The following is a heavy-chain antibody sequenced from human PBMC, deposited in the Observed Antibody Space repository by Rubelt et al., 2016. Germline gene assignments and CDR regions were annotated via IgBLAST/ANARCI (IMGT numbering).Heavy chain of an antibody. CDR2: ISYDGSNK. CDR3: ARRRYSSSWGFDY. D-gene: IGHD6-13*01. Sequence: VQPGGSLRLPCAASGFTFSSYAMHWVRQAPGKGLEWVAVISYDGSNKYYADSVKGRFTISRDNSKNTLYLQMNSLRAEDTAVYYCARRRYSSSWGFDYWGQGTLVTVSS. V-gene: IGHV3-30*04. CDR1: GFTFSSYA. J-gene: IGHJ4*02.